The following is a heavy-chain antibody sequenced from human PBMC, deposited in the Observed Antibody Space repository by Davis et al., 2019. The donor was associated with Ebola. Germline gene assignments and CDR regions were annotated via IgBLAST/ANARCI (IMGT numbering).Heavy chain of an antibody. CDR1: GFTFSGSA. J-gene: IGHJ6*02. CDR3: TPRGEGGYYYYGMDV. Sequence: GGSLTLSCAASGFTFSGSAMHWVRQASGKGLEWVGRIRSKANSYATAYAASVKGRFTISRDDSKNTAYLQMNSLKTEDTAVHYCTPRGEGGYYYYGMDVWGQGTTVTVSS. V-gene: IGHV3-73*01. CDR2: IRSKANSYAT. D-gene: IGHD3-16*01.